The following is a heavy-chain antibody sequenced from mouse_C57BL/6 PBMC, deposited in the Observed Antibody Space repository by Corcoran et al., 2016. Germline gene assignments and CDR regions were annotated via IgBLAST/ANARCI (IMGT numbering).Heavy chain of an antibody. CDR1: GYTFTTYG. D-gene: IGHD3-2*02. CDR2: INTYSGVP. V-gene: IGHV9-3*01. J-gene: IGHJ3*01. CDR3: ARGAQVYGACFAY. Sequence: QIQLVQSGPELKKPGETVKISCKASGYTFTTYGMSWVKQAPGKGLKWMGWINTYSGVPTYADDFKGRFAFSLETSASTAYLQINNLKNEDTATYFCARGAQVYGACFAYWGQGTLVTVSA.